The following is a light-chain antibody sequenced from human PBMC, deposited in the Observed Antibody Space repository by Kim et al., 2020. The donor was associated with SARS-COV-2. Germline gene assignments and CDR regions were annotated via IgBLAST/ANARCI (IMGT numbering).Light chain of an antibody. J-gene: IGKJ2*01. V-gene: IGKV3-20*01. Sequence: PGERAPPACRASQNNDSRPVGRYREKPGQPSRIPIYGTSTRATEIPDRFSGSGSWSHIPPTISRLEPEDSAVYYCQHYPESPPYTFGQGTKLEI. CDR3: QHYPESPPYT. CDR1: QNNDSRP. CDR2: GTS.